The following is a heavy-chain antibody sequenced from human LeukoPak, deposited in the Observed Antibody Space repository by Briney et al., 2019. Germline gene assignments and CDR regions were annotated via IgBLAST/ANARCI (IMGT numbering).Heavy chain of an antibody. J-gene: IGHJ5*02. D-gene: IGHD6-19*01. CDR3: ARDSGGWYHWFDP. CDR1: GYTFTSYD. CDR2: MNPNNGNT. V-gene: IGHV1-8*01. Sequence: ASVKVSCKASGYTFTSYDLIWVRQATGQGLEWMGWMNPNNGNTDYAQKFQGRVTMTRNTSISTAYMELSSLRPEDTAVYYCARDSGGWYHWFDPWGKGTTVTVSS.